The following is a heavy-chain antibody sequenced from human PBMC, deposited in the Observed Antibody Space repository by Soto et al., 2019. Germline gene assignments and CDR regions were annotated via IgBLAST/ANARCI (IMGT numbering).Heavy chain of an antibody. CDR2: ISAYNGNT. CDR3: ARAPYDSSGYYPIDY. V-gene: IGHV1-18*01. J-gene: IGHJ4*02. Sequence: GASVKVSCKASGYTFTSYGISWLRQAPGQGLEWMGWISAYNGNTNYAQKLQGRVTMTTDTSTSTAYMELRSLRSDDTAVYYCARAPYDSSGYYPIDYWGQGTLVTVSS. D-gene: IGHD3-22*01. CDR1: GYTFTSYG.